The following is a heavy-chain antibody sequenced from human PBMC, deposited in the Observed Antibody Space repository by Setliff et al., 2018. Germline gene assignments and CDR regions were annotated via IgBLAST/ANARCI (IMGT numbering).Heavy chain of an antibody. D-gene: IGHD3-16*02. CDR2: INPRTGVT. V-gene: IGHV1-2*02. J-gene: IGHJ5*01. CDR3: TRSSSYGMRYWFDS. Sequence: GASVKVSCKASGYTFTGHYIHWVRQAPGQGLEWMGWINPRTGVTNYAQKFQGRVTMTRDTSMSTVYMELTRLTSDDTAVYYCTRSSSYGMRYWFDSWGQGPLVTVSS. CDR1: GYTFTGHY.